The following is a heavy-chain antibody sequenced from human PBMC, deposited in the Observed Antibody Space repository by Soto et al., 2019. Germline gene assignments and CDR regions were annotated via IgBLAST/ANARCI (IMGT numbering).Heavy chain of an antibody. Sequence: SGPTLVNPTQTLTLTCTFSGFSLSTSGMCVSWIRQPPGKALEWLARIDWDDDKYYSTSLKTRLTISKDTSKNQVVLTMTNMDPVDTATYYCARELCLFGYSRSWYGWLDPWGQGNLVTVSS. CDR3: ARELCLFGYSRSWYGWLDP. CDR2: IDWDDDK. CDR1: GFSLSTSGMC. J-gene: IGHJ5*02. V-gene: IGHV2-70*11. D-gene: IGHD6-13*01.